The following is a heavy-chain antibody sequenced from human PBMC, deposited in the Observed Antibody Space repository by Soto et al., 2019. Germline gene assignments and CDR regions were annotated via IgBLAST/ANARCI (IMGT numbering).Heavy chain of an antibody. Sequence: SETLSLTCTVSGGSISSYYWSWIRQPPGKGLEWVGYIYYSGSTTYNPSLKSRLTISVDTSKNQFSLKLRSVTAADTAVYYCARLGRWLQALDSWGQGTLVTVSS. CDR1: GGSISSYY. V-gene: IGHV4-59*08. CDR2: IYYSGST. J-gene: IGHJ4*02. D-gene: IGHD5-12*01. CDR3: ARLGRWLQALDS.